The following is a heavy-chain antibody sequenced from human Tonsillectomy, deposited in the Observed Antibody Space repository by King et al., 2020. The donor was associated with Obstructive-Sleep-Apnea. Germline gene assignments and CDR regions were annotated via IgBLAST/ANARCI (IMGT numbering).Heavy chain of an antibody. V-gene: IGHV3-30*04. Sequence: VQLVESGGGVVQPGRSLRLSCGASGFIFSTYAMHWVRQAPGKGLEWVALISNSGSNIYYTDSVKGRFSISRDNSNNTLFLQMNSLRAEDTAVYYCARESRAYSYSYPCVYWGQGTLVTVSS. J-gene: IGHJ4*02. D-gene: IGHD5-18*01. CDR3: ARESRAYSYSYPCVY. CDR2: ISNSGSNI. CDR1: GFIFSTYA.